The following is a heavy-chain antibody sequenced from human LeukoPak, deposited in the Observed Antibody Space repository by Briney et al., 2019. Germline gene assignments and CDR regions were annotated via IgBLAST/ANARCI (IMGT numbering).Heavy chain of an antibody. CDR1: GYTFSAYG. V-gene: IGHV1-18*01. D-gene: IGHD1-26*01. CDR2: IRAYSGNT. Sequence: ASVKVSCKASGYTFSAYGISWVRQAPGQGLEWMGYIRAYSGNTNYAQRLQGRVTMTTDSSTSTAYMELRSLRSDDTAVYFCARDSHIAGVAYYFDYWGQGTLVSVSS. CDR3: ARDSHIAGVAYYFDY. J-gene: IGHJ4*02.